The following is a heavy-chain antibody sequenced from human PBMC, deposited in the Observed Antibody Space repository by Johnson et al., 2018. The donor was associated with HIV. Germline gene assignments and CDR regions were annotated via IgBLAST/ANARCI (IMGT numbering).Heavy chain of an antibody. V-gene: IGHV3-7*01. CDR1: GFTFDDYT. CDR3: ARIPDYGDYGDAFDI. Sequence: VQLVESGGVVVQPGGSLRLSCAASGFTFDDYTMHWVRQAPGKGLEWVANINQNGSEKSYVDSVKGRFTISRDNSKNTLYLQMNSLRAEDTAVYYCARIPDYGDYGDAFDIWGQGTMVTVSS. CDR2: INQNGSEK. D-gene: IGHD4-17*01. J-gene: IGHJ3*02.